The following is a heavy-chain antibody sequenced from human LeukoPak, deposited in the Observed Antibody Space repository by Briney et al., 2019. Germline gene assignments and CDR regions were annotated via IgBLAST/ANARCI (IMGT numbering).Heavy chain of an antibody. Sequence: GGSLRLSCAASEFTISRYWMHWVRQAPGKGLVWVSNINNDGSITTYADSVKGRFTISRDNSKNTLYLQMNSLRAEDTAVYYCARGSQGYDFWSGYYTDYWGQGTLVTVSS. CDR3: ARGSQGYDFWSGYYTDY. CDR1: EFTISRYW. CDR2: INNDGSIT. V-gene: IGHV3-74*01. D-gene: IGHD3-3*01. J-gene: IGHJ4*02.